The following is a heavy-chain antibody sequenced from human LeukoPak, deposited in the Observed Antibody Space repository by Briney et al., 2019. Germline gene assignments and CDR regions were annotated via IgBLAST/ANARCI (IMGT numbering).Heavy chain of an antibody. J-gene: IGHJ5*02. CDR1: GGSISSSSYY. Sequence: SETLSLTCTVSGGSISSSSYYWGWIRQPPGKGLEWLGSIYHTGTTYYNPSLKSRVTISLDTSKNQFSLKLTSVTAADTAVYYCASLWFDPWGQGTLVTVSS. CDR2: IYHTGTT. V-gene: IGHV4-39*07. CDR3: ASLWFDP.